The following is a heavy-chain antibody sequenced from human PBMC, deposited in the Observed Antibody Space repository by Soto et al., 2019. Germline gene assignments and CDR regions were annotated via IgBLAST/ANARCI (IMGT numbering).Heavy chain of an antibody. CDR1: GFSFSSNS. D-gene: IGHD5-12*01. V-gene: IGHV3-23*01. CDR2: ISDSADRI. J-gene: IGHJ4*02. CDR3: ARDHHRYSGYDYVDY. Sequence: GGSLRLSCKASGFSFSSNSMGWLRQAPGKGLDWVSSISDSADRIYYADSVRGRFTFSRDNSKNMMYLQMNSLRGEDTAVYYCARDHHRYSGYDYVDYWGQGTLVTVSS.